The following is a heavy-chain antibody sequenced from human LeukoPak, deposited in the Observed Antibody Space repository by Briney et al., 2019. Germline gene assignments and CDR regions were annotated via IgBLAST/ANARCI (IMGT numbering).Heavy chain of an antibody. J-gene: IGHJ3*02. CDR2: ISAYNGNT. CDR3: ARWRGVYYYDSSGAHAFDI. V-gene: IGHV1-18*01. Sequence: GASVKVSCKASGYTFTSYGISWVRQAPGQGLEWMGWISAYNGNTNYAQKLQGRVTMTTDTSTSTAYLELRSLRSDDTALYYCARWRGVYYYDSSGAHAFDIWGQGTMVTVSS. CDR1: GYTFTSYG. D-gene: IGHD3-22*01.